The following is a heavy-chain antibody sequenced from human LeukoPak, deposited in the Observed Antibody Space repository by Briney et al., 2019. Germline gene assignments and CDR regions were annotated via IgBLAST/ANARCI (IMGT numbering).Heavy chain of an antibody. CDR1: GYTFTSYD. CDR3: ARARSLRYFDWLVRYYFDY. Sequence: ASVKVSFKSSGYTFTSYDINWVRQATGQGLEGMGWMNPNSGNTGYAQKFQGRVTMTRNTSISTAYMELSSLRSEDTAVYYCARARSLRYFDWLVRYYFDYWGQGTLVTVSS. V-gene: IGHV1-8*01. CDR2: MNPNSGNT. J-gene: IGHJ4*02. D-gene: IGHD3-9*01.